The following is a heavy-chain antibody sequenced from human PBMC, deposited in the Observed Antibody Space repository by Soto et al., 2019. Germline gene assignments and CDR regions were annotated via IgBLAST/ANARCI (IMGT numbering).Heavy chain of an antibody. CDR2: ITAGNGNT. J-gene: IGHJ4*02. CDR3: ARSIRLAGDC. V-gene: IGHV1-3*01. CDR1: GSTFTSYA. Sequence: QVQLVQSGAEVKKPGASVKVSCKASGSTFTSYAMHWVRQAPGQRLEWMGWITAGNGNTKYSQKFQGRVTITRDTSASTAYMELSSLRSEDTAVYYCARSIRLAGDCWGQGTLGTVSS.